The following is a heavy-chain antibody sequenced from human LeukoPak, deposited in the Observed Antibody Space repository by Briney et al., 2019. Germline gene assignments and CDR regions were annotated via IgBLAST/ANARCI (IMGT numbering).Heavy chain of an antibody. Sequence: GGSLRLSCAASGFTFGSYWMHWVRHAPGKGLVWVSRINSDGSSTSYADSVKGRFTISRDNAKNTLYLQLNSLRAEDTAVYYCARDRYYDSSGYYGYWGQGTLVTVSS. V-gene: IGHV3-74*01. D-gene: IGHD3-22*01. J-gene: IGHJ4*02. CDR1: GFTFGSYW. CDR3: ARDRYYDSSGYYGY. CDR2: INSDGSST.